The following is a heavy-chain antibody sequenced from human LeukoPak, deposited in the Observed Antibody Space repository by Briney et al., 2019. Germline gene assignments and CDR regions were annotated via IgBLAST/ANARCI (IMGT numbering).Heavy chain of an antibody. J-gene: IGHJ1*01. V-gene: IGHV3-7*01. D-gene: IGHD2-21*01. Sequence: GGSLRLSCAASGFTFSSYWMSWVRQAPGKGLEWVANIKQDGSEKYYVDSVKGRFTISRDNAKNSLYLQMNSLRAEDTAVYYCAATYCGGDCDRYFQHWGQGTLVTVSS. CDR2: IKQDGSEK. CDR1: GFTFSSYW. CDR3: AATYCGGDCDRYFQH.